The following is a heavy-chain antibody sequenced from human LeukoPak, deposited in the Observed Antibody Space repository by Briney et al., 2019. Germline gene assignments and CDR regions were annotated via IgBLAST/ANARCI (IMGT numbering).Heavy chain of an antibody. V-gene: IGHV4-34*01. Sequence: SETLSLTCAVYGGSFSGYYWSWIRQPPGKGLEWIGEINHSGSTNYNPSLKSRVTISVDTSKNQFSLKLSSATAADTAVYYCARVSYDSSGYPFDYWGQGTLVTVSS. D-gene: IGHD3-22*01. CDR1: GGSFSGYY. CDR3: ARVSYDSSGYPFDY. CDR2: INHSGST. J-gene: IGHJ4*02.